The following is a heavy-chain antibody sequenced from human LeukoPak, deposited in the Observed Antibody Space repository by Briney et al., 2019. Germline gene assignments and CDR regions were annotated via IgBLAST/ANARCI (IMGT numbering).Heavy chain of an antibody. CDR3: AKTRWELLPEGLLDY. D-gene: IGHD1-26*01. J-gene: IGHJ4*02. Sequence: GRSLRLSCAASGFTFSSYGMHWVRQAPGKGLEWVAVIWYDGSKKYYADSVKGRFTISRDNSKNTLYLQMNSLRAEDTAVYYCAKTRWELLPEGLLDYWGQGTLVTVSS. CDR1: GFTFSSYG. V-gene: IGHV3-33*06. CDR2: IWYDGSKK.